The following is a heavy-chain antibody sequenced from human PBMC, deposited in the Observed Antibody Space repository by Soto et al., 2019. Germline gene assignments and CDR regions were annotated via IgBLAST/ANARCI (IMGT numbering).Heavy chain of an antibody. V-gene: IGHV3-21*01. CDR3: AREVKSAGGPDGFDI. CDR1: GFTISSYE. J-gene: IGHJ3*02. Sequence: GGSLRLSCAASGFTISSYEMNWVRQAPGNGLQWVSAISSSGNHIYYADSLKGRFTISRDNAKNSLYLQMNSMRAEDTAVYSCAREVKSAGGPDGFDIWRQGTMVPVSS. CDR2: ISSSGNHI. D-gene: IGHD6-13*01.